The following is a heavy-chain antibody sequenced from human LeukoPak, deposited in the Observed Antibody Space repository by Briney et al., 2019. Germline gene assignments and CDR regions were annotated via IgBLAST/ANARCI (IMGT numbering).Heavy chain of an antibody. Sequence: SETLSLTCTVSGGSISSYHWSWIRQPAGKGLEWIGRIYTSGSTSYNPSLRGRVTMSVDTSKNQFSLKLTSVTAADTAVYYCARDGVYSSSWFPYFDYWGQGILVTVSS. V-gene: IGHV4-4*07. CDR2: IYTSGST. CDR1: GGSISSYH. D-gene: IGHD6-13*01. J-gene: IGHJ4*02. CDR3: ARDGVYSSSWFPYFDY.